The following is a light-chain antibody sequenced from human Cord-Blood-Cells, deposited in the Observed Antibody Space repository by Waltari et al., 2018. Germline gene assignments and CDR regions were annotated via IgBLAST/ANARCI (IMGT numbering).Light chain of an antibody. V-gene: IGKV1-39*01. Sequence: DIQMTHSPSSLSASVGDRVTITCRASQSISSYLNWYQQKPGKAPKLLIYAAPRLQSGVPSRFSGSGSGTDFTLTISSLQPEDFATYYCQQSYSTLMYTFGQGTKLEIK. CDR1: QSISSY. CDR2: AAP. CDR3: QQSYSTLMYT. J-gene: IGKJ2*01.